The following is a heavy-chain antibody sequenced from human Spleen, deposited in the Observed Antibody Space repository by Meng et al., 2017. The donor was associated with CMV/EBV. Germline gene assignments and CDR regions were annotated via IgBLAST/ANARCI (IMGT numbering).Heavy chain of an antibody. V-gene: IGHV4-61*01. Sequence: SNGSVSSRTNYWSWIRQPPGKGLELIGYIYYDGSTNYHPSLKGRVIISVDTSKNLFSLRLTSVTAADTAVYYCATYDFWSGFNRFDTWGQGTLVTVSS. D-gene: IGHD3-3*01. J-gene: IGHJ5*02. CDR2: IYYDGST. CDR1: NGSVSSRTNY. CDR3: ATYDFWSGFNRFDT.